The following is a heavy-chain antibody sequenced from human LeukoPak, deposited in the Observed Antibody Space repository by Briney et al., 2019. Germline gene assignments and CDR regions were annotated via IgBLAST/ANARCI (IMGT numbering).Heavy chain of an antibody. V-gene: IGHV4-61*02. Sequence: SETLSLTCTVSGDSINSGSYYWTWIRQPAGKGLEWIGRIYTSGSTNYNPSLKSRVTISMDTSKNHFSLDLNSVTVADTAVYYCARRDSSGWSFDYWGQGTLVTVSS. CDR1: GDSINSGSYY. D-gene: IGHD6-19*01. CDR3: ARRDSSGWSFDY. J-gene: IGHJ4*02. CDR2: IYTSGST.